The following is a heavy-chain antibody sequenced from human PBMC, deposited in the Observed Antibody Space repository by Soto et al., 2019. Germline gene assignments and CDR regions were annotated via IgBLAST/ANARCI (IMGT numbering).Heavy chain of an antibody. CDR3: ARGRRDGYNYRVYFQH. D-gene: IGHD5-12*01. CDR1: GGTFSSYA. CDR2: IIPIFGTA. V-gene: IGHV1-69*01. J-gene: IGHJ1*01. Sequence: QVQLVQSGAEVQKPGSSVKVSCKASGGTFSSYAISWVRQAPGQGLEWMGGIIPIFGTANYAQKFQGRVTITADESTSTAYMELSSLRSEDTAVYYCARGRRDGYNYRVYFQHWGQGTLVTVSS.